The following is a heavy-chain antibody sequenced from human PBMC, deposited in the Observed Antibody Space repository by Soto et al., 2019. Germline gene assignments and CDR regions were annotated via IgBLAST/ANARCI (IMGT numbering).Heavy chain of an antibody. Sequence: QITLKESGPTLVKPTQTLTLTCTLSGFSLSTSGVGVGWIRQPPGEALEWLALIYWDDDKRYSPFLKSRLTITKDTSKNQVVLTLTNMDPVDTATYYCALKGDGYRGFKYWGQGTLVTVSS. CDR1: GFSLSTSGVG. V-gene: IGHV2-5*02. CDR3: ALKGDGYRGFKY. CDR2: IYWDDDK. D-gene: IGHD5-12*01. J-gene: IGHJ4*02.